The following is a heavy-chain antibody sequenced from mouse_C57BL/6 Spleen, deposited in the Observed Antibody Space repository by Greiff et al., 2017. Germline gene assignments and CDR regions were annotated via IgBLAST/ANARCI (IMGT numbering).Heavy chain of an antibody. V-gene: IGHV7-3*01. CDR3: ARYDYGSSFAY. J-gene: IGHJ3*01. CDR1: GFTFTDYY. D-gene: IGHD1-1*01. Sequence: EVMLVESGGGLVQPGGSLSLSCAASGFTFTDYYMSWVRQPPGKALEWLGFIRNKANGYTTEYSASGKGRFTISRDNSQSILYLQMNALRAEDSATYYCARYDYGSSFAYWGQGTLVTVSA. CDR2: IRNKANGYTT.